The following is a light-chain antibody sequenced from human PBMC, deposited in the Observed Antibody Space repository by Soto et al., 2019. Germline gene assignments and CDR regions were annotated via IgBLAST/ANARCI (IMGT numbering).Light chain of an antibody. J-gene: IGKJ2*01. Sequence: ESVLTQSPGTQSLSPGETATLSCRASQNIGSHYLFWYKQKPGQAPRLRIYGASNRATGIPDRFSGCEAGTNITLTISTREPEDFAVYYCHQYSSAPYTFGQGTNLEIK. CDR3: HQYSSAPYT. CDR1: QNIGSHY. V-gene: IGKV3-20*01. CDR2: GAS.